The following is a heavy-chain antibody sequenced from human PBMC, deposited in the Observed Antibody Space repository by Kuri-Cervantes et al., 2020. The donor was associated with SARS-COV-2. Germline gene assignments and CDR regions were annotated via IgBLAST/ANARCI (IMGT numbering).Heavy chain of an antibody. D-gene: IGHD1-1*01. CDR1: GFIFSDYY. CDR3: AKDPNWDY. CDR2: IGPSGATK. Sequence: LSLTCAASGFIFSDYYMTWIRQAPGKGLEWVSNIGPSGATKYYADSVKGRFTISRDNSKNTLYLQMNSLRAEDTAVYYCAKDPNWDYWGQGTLVTVSS. V-gene: IGHV3-11*01. J-gene: IGHJ4*02.